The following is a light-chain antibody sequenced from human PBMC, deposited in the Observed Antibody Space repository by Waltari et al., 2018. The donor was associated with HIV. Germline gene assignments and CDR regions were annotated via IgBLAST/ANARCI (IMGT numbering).Light chain of an antibody. Sequence: EIVVTQSPALLSVSPWETVIVSCKTSESIRDKLVWYQQKPGRAPRVIISEAKVRDTGVPSRFRGSGCGTDFTLTISDLQSEDVGVYFCQQYKDWPQISFGGGTTVEMK. V-gene: IGKV3-15*01. J-gene: IGKJ4*01. CDR3: QQYKDWPQIS. CDR1: ESIRDK. CDR2: EAK.